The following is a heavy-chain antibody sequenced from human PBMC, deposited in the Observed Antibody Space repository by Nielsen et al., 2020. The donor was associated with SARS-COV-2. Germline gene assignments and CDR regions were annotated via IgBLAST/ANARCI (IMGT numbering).Heavy chain of an antibody. D-gene: IGHD3-10*01. V-gene: IGHV3-23*01. CDR3: AKDGVVRGDALDL. CDR1: GITFSNYA. J-gene: IGHJ3*01. Sequence: GGSLRLSCAASGITFSNYAMSWVRQAPGKGLEWVSSISDSGGMTYYADSVKGRFTISRDNSKNTLYLQMNSLRVEDTAVYYCAKDGVVRGDALDLWGQGTMVTVSS. CDR2: ISDSGGMT.